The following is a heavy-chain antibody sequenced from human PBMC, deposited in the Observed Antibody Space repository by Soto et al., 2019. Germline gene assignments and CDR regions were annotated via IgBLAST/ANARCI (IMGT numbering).Heavy chain of an antibody. Sequence: PLETLSLTCSVSGGSISGSYWSWIRQSPGKGLEWLGYVYYTGSTNYSPSLRSRVSISVDTSKNEFSLRLSSVTAADTAVYFCARSVAAPGAHIDYWGQGTQVTVSS. CDR2: VYYTGST. J-gene: IGHJ4*02. V-gene: IGHV4-59*01. CDR3: ARSVAAPGAHIDY. D-gene: IGHD6-13*01. CDR1: GGSISGSY.